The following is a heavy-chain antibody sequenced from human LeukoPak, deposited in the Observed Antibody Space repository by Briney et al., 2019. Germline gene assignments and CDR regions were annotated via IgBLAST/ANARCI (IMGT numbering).Heavy chain of an antibody. CDR3: ARDRARYSSSWYFDY. V-gene: IGHV3-30*04. D-gene: IGHD6-13*01. J-gene: IGHJ4*02. CDR1: GSTFSTYG. Sequence: GGSLRLSCAASGSTFSTYGLHWVRQAPGKGLEWVAIISYDGRNEYYADSVKGRFTISRDNSKNTVYLQIDSLRAEDTALYYCARDRARYSSSWYFDYWGQGTLVAVSS. CDR2: ISYDGRNE.